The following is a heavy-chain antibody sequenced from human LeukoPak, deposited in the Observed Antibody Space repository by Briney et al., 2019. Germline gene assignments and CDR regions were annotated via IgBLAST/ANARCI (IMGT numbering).Heavy chain of an antibody. V-gene: IGHV4-31*03. CDR3: ARGGGGGGYNWFDP. J-gene: IGHJ5*02. CDR1: GGSISSGGYY. CDR2: IYYSGST. Sequence: SSQTLSLTCTVSGGSISSGGYYWSWIRQHPGKGLEWIGYIYYSGSTYYNPSLKSRVTISVDTSKNQFSLKLSSVTAADTAVYYCARGGGGGGYNWFDPWGQGTLVTASS. D-gene: IGHD2-15*01.